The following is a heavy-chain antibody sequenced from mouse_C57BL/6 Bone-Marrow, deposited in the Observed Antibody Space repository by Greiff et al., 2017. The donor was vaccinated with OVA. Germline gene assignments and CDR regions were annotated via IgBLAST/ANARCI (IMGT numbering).Heavy chain of an antibody. V-gene: IGHV1-81*01. D-gene: IGHD2-1*01. J-gene: IGHJ3*01. Sequence: QVQLQQSGAELARPGASVKLSCKASGYTFTSYGISWVKQRTGQGLEWIGEIYPRSGNTYYNEKFKGKATLTADKSSSTAYMELRSLTSEDSAVYFCARVYYGNYIYYWGQGTLVTVSA. CDR2: IYPRSGNT. CDR1: GYTFTSYG. CDR3: ARVYYGNYIYY.